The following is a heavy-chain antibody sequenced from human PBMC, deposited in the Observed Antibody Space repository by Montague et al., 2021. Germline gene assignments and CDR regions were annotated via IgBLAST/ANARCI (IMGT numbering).Heavy chain of an antibody. V-gene: IGHV6-1*01. CDR2: TYYRSKWYN. Sequence: CAIFGDSVSSNSVAWNWIRQSPSRGLEWLGRTYYRSKWYNDYAVSVKSRITINPDTSKNQFSLQLNSVTPEDTAVYYCARRQRQAWAHSSSSPQYYYYMDVWGKGTTVTVSS. CDR1: GDSVSSNSVA. CDR3: ARRQRQAWAHSSSSPQYYYYMDV. J-gene: IGHJ6*03. D-gene: IGHD6-6*01.